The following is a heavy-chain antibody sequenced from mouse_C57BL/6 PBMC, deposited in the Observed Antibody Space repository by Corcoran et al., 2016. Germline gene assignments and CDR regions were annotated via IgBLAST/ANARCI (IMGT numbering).Heavy chain of an antibody. Sequence: QIQLVQSGPELKKPVETVKISCKASGYTFTTYGMSWVKQAPGKGLKWMGWINTYSGVPTYADDFKGRFAFSLETSASTAYLQINNLKNEDTATYFCAREDLRYYFDYWGQGTTLTVSS. V-gene: IGHV9-3*01. CDR1: GYTFTTYG. CDR3: AREDLRYYFDY. D-gene: IGHD1-1*01. CDR2: INTYSGVP. J-gene: IGHJ2*01.